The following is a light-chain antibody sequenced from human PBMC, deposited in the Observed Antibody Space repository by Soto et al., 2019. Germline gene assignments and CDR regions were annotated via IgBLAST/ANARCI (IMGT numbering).Light chain of an antibody. CDR2: DAS. V-gene: IGKV3-11*01. J-gene: IGKJ1*01. Sequence: EIGMTQSPATLYVSPGESATLSCRASQSINRDLAWYEQKPGQAPRLLIYDASNRATGIPARFSGSGSGTDFTLTISCLEPEDFAVYYCQQRSNWPRTFGEGTKV. CDR1: QSINRD. CDR3: QQRSNWPRT.